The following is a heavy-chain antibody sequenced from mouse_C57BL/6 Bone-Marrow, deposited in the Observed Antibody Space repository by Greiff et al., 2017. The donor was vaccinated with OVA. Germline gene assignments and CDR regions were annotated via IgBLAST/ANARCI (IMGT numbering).Heavy chain of an antibody. V-gene: IGHV5-6*01. CDR1: GFTFSSYG. J-gene: IGHJ3*01. Sequence: EVQGVESGGDLVKPGGSLKLSCAASGFTFSSYGMSWVRQTPDKRLEWVATISSGGSYTYYPDSVKGRFTISRDNAKNTLYLQMSSLKSEDTAMYYCARPDYYGSSYPWFAYWGQGTLVTVSA. CDR2: ISSGGSYT. D-gene: IGHD1-1*01. CDR3: ARPDYYGSSYPWFAY.